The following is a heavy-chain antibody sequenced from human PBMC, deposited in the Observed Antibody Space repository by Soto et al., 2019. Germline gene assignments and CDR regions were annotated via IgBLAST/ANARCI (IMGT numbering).Heavy chain of an antibody. Sequence: GSLRLSCVASGFTFSNFEMHWMRRVPVKGLEWVSSISGSSNYKYYADSVKGRFTISRDNSMDTLYVQMKNLRADDTAVYYCASYYYDASGYRGQLDYWGQGTLVTVSS. J-gene: IGHJ4*02. CDR1: GFTFSNFE. V-gene: IGHV3-21*01. D-gene: IGHD3-22*01. CDR3: ASYYYDASGYRGQLDY. CDR2: ISGSSNYK.